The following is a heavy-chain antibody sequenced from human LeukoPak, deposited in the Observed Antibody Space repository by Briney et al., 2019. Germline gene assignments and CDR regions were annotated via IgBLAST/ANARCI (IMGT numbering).Heavy chain of an antibody. Sequence: GGSLRLSCAASGFTFEDYGMSWVRQAPGKGLEWVSGITWNGGSISYADSVKGRFTISRDNAKNSLYLQMSSLRAEDTAFYYCARVRRPTQIDHWGQGTLVTVSS. V-gene: IGHV3-20*04. J-gene: IGHJ4*02. CDR1: GFTFEDYG. CDR2: ITWNGGSI. CDR3: ARVRRPTQIDH.